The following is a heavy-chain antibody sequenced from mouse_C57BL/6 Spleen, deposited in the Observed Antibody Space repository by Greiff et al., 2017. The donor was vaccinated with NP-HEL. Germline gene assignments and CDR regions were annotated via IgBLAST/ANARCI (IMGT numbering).Heavy chain of an antibody. Sequence: QVQLQQSGPELVKPGASVKLSCKASGYTFTSYYIHWVKQRPGQGLEWIGWIYPGGGNTKYNEKFKGKATLTADTSSSTAYMQLSSLTSEDSAVYYCGGGYDYYGYAMDYWGQGTSVTVAS. J-gene: IGHJ4*01. V-gene: IGHV1-66*01. CDR2: IYPGGGNT. CDR1: GYTFTSYY. CDR3: GGGYDYYGYAMDY. D-gene: IGHD1-1*02.